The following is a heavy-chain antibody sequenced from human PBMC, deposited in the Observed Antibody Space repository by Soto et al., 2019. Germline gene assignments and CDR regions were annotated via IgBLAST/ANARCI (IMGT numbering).Heavy chain of an antibody. D-gene: IGHD3-10*01. Sequence: EVQLVESGGGLVKPGGSLRLSCAASGFTFSNAWMNWVRQAPGKGLEWVGRIKSKTDGGTTDYAAPVKGRFTISREDSKNTLYLQMNSLKTEDTAVYYCTTATRLLWFGEPNYYGMDVWGQGTTVTVSS. CDR3: TTATRLLWFGEPNYYGMDV. V-gene: IGHV3-15*07. CDR2: IKSKTDGGTT. J-gene: IGHJ6*02. CDR1: GFTFSNAW.